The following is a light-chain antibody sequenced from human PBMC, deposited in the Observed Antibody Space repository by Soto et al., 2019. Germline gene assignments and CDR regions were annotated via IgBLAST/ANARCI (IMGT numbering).Light chain of an antibody. CDR1: SSDVGGYNY. J-gene: IGLJ1*01. CDR3: SSYTSSSTLYV. Sequence: QSVLTQPASVSGSPGQSITISCTGTSSDVGGYNYVSWYQQHPGKAPKVMIYEVTNRPSGVSHRFSGSKSGNTASLTISGLQAEDEAEYYCSSYTSSSTLYVFGTGTKLTVL. V-gene: IGLV2-14*01. CDR2: EVT.